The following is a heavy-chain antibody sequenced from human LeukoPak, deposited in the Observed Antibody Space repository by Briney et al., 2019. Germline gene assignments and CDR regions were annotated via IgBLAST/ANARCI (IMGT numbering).Heavy chain of an antibody. D-gene: IGHD1-26*01. CDR1: GFTFNSYG. V-gene: IGHV3-30*18. Sequence: GGSLRLSCAASGFTFNSYGMHWVRQAPGKGLEWLAVISYDGSNKYFADSVEGRLVVSRDNSNNTLYLHMNSLRAEDTAVYYCAKPLGATRFPFDYWGQGTLVTVSS. CDR3: AKPLGATRFPFDY. J-gene: IGHJ4*02. CDR2: ISYDGSNK.